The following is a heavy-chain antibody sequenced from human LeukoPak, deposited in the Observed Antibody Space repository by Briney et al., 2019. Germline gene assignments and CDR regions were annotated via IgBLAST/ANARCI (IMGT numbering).Heavy chain of an antibody. Sequence: GESLKISCKGSGYSFTSYWIGWVRQMPGKGLEWMGIIYPDDSDTRYSPSFQGQVTISADKSISTAYLQWSSLKASDTAMYYCARDQSLGDFWSGYLGGNWFDPWGQGTLVTVSS. CDR1: GYSFTSYW. CDR2: IYPDDSDT. CDR3: ARDQSLGDFWSGYLGGNWFDP. J-gene: IGHJ5*02. D-gene: IGHD3-3*01. V-gene: IGHV5-51*01.